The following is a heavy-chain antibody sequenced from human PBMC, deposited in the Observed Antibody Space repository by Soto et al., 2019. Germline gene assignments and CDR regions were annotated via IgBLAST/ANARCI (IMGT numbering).Heavy chain of an antibody. V-gene: IGHV4-61*01. CDR1: GGSVSSGSYY. D-gene: IGHD4-4*01. J-gene: IGHJ5*02. CDR2: IYYSGST. CDR3: ARDDYSEEGWFDP. Sequence: QVQLQESGPGLVKPSETLSLTCTVSGGSVSSGSYYWSWIRQPPGKGLEWIGYIYYSGSTNYNPSLKSRVTISVDTSKNQFSLKLSSVTAADTAVYYCARDDYSEEGWFDPWGQGTLVTVSS.